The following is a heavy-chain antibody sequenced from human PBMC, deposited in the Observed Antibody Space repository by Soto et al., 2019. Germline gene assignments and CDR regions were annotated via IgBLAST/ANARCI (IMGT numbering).Heavy chain of an antibody. CDR1: GGSFSGYY. Sequence: PLETLSLTCAAYGGSFSGYYWSWIRQPPGKGLEWIGEINHSGSTNYNPSLKSRVTISVDTSKNQFSLKLSSVTAADTAVYYCARRSKLLYDFWSGYREYNWFAPRGQGTLVTVSS. D-gene: IGHD3-3*01. J-gene: IGHJ5*02. V-gene: IGHV4-34*01. CDR2: INHSGST. CDR3: ARRSKLLYDFWSGYREYNWFAP.